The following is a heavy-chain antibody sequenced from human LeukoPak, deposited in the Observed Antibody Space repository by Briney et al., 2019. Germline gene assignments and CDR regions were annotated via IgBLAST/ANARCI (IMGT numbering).Heavy chain of an antibody. CDR2: IYHSGST. J-gene: IGHJ6*02. Sequence: PSQTPSLTCAVSGGSISSGGYSWSWIRQPPGKGLEWIGYIYHSGSTYYNPSLKSRVTISVDRSKNRFSLKLSSVTAADTAVYYCARVYPTRWVFGVKLGMDVWGQGTTVTVSS. V-gene: IGHV4-30-2*01. CDR1: GGSISSGGYS. D-gene: IGHD3-3*01. CDR3: ARVYPTRWVFGVKLGMDV.